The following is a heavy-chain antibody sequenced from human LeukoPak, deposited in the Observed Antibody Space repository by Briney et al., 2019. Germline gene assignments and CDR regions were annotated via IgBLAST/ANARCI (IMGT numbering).Heavy chain of an antibody. CDR3: ARESVASSSSQLDY. V-gene: IGHV4-61*02. D-gene: IGHD6-13*01. Sequence: SETLSLTCSVSGGSISSSNYYWSWIRQPAGKGLEWIGRIYTSESTNYNPSLKSRVTISVDTSKNQFSLKLSSVTAADTAVYYCARESVASSSSQLDYWGQGTLVTVSS. J-gene: IGHJ4*02. CDR2: IYTSEST. CDR1: GGSISSSNYY.